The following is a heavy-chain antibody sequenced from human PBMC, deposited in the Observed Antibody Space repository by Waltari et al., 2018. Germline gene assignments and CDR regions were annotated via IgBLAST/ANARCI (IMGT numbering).Heavy chain of an antibody. D-gene: IGHD6-13*01. Sequence: QVQLVPSGAEVKKPGFSVKVSCQASGGRVSSYALSWVRPAPGQGRAGMGGCIPIFGPANYQQKCQGRFTITADESTITAYMELSSLRSEDTAVYYCACRRRRSSWYVWGQGTLVTVSS. CDR2: CIPIFGPA. CDR3: ACRRRRSSWYV. CDR1: GGRVSSYA. J-gene: IGHJ4*02. V-gene: IGHV1-69*13.